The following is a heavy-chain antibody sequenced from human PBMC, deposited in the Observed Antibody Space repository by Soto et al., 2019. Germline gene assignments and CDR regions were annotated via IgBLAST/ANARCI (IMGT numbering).Heavy chain of an antibody. V-gene: IGHV4-34*01. CDR1: GGSFSGYY. CDR3: ARRLYYYDSSGYYVRSYFDY. CDR2: INHSGST. J-gene: IGHJ4*02. Sequence: SETLSLTCAVYGGSFSGYYWSWIRQPPGKXLEWIGEINHSGSTNYNPSLKSRVTISVDTSKNQFSLKLSFVTAADTAVYYCARRLYYYDSSGYYVRSYFDYWGQGTLVTVSS. D-gene: IGHD3-22*01.